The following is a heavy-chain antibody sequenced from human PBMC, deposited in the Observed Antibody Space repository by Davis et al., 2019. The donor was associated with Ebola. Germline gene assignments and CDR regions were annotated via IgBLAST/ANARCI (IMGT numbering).Heavy chain of an antibody. CDR1: GFSLSNARMG. V-gene: IGHV2-26*01. D-gene: IGHD2-2*01. J-gene: IGHJ5*02. CDR2: IFSNDEK. CDR3: ARTYCISTSCYWWFDP. Sequence: SGPTLVKPTETLTLTCTVSGFSLSNARMGVSWIRQPPGKALEWLAHIFSNDEKSYSTSLKSRITIPKDTSKSQVVLTMTNMDPVDTATYYCARTYCISTSCYWWFDPWGQGTLVTVSS.